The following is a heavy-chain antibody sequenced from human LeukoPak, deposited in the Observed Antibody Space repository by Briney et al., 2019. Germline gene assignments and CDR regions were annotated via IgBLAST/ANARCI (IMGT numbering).Heavy chain of an antibody. Sequence: GASVKVSCKASGYTFTSYDINWVRQATGQGLEWMGWMNPNSGNTGYAQKFQGRVTMTRNTSISTAYMELSSLRSEDTAVYYCAKKYPSSMAPLDYWGQGTLVTVSS. V-gene: IGHV1-8*01. CDR2: MNPNSGNT. CDR1: GYTFTSYD. D-gene: IGHD2/OR15-2a*01. J-gene: IGHJ4*02. CDR3: AKKYPSSMAPLDY.